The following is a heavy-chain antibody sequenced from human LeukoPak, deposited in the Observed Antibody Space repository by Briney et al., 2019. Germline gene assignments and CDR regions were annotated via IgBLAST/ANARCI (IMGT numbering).Heavy chain of an antibody. J-gene: IGHJ4*02. D-gene: IGHD3-10*01. CDR2: ISGSGSST. V-gene: IGHV3-23*01. Sequence: GGSLRLSCAASGFTFSSYAMSWVRQAPGKGRGWVSGISGSGSSTYYADSVKGRFTISRDNSKNTLYLQMNTLRAEDTAVYYCAKAAVPGSKYYFDYWGQGTLVADSS. CDR1: GFTFSSYA. CDR3: AKAAVPGSKYYFDY.